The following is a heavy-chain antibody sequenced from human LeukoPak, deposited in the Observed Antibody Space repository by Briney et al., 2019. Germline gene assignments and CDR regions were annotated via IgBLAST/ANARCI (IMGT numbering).Heavy chain of an antibody. V-gene: IGHV1-2*02. J-gene: IGHJ4*02. CDR2: INPNSGGT. D-gene: IGHD3-9*01. Sequence: ASVKVSCKASGYSFTGYYMHWVRQAPGQGLEWMGWINPNSGGTNYAQKFQGRVTMTRDTSISTAYMELSRLRSDDTAVYYCAREGPYYDIPTVLVSPQFAYWGQGTLVTVSS. CDR3: AREGPYYDIPTVLVSPQFAY. CDR1: GYSFTGYY.